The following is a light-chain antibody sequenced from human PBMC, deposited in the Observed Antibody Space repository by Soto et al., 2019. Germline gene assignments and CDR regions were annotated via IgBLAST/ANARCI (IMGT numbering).Light chain of an antibody. CDR3: QQRNIWPPVT. V-gene: IGKV3-11*01. J-gene: IGKJ5*01. CDR1: PSVTNY. Sequence: EIVLTQSPATLSLSPGERATLSCRASPSVTNYLAWYQQKPGQPPRLLIYGAFNRAAGIPARFSGSGSGTDFTHTISSLEPEDSAVYYCQQRNIWPPVTFGQGTRLEIK. CDR2: GAF.